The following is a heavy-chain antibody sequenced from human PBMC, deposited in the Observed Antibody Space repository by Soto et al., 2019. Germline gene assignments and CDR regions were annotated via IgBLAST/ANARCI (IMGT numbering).Heavy chain of an antibody. V-gene: IGHV4-31*03. CDR1: GGSISSGGFY. CDR3: ARLWTGFYNERPTSLDY. Sequence: QVQLQESGPGLVKPSQTLSLTCTFSGGSISSGGFYWSWIRQHPGKGLEFTGYIFSIGGTYSTPSIESRVSISVYTSKDQFSLMLWSVTAADTALYYCARLWTGFYNERPTSLDYWGPGTLVTVSS. CDR2: IFSIGGT. J-gene: IGHJ4*02. D-gene: IGHD3-9*01.